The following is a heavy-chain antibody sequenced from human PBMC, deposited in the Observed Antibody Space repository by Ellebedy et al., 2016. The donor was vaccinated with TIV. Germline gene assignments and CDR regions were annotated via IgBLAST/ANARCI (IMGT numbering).Heavy chain of an antibody. CDR1: GFTFSSYW. V-gene: IGHV3-7*01. CDR2: IKQDGSEK. J-gene: IGHJ5*02. Sequence: GESLKISCAASGFTFSSYWMSWVRQAPGKGLKWVANIKQDGSEKYYVDSVKGRFTISRDNAKNSLYLQMNSLRAEDTAVYYCARELAMIDDWFDPWGQGTLVTVSS. D-gene: IGHD3-22*01. CDR3: ARELAMIDDWFDP.